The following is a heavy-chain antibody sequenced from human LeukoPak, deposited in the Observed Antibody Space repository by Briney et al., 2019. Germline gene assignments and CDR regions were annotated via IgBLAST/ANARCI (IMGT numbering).Heavy chain of an antibody. CDR1: GFIVSTNY. Sequence: GGSLRLSCAASGFIVSTNYMNWVRQAPGKGLEWVSVIYSGGSTDYADSVKGRSTISRDNSKNTLYLQMNSLRAEDTAMYYCAREKGILWGQGTLVTVSS. V-gene: IGHV3-53*01. J-gene: IGHJ4*02. CDR2: IYSGGST. CDR3: AREKGIL.